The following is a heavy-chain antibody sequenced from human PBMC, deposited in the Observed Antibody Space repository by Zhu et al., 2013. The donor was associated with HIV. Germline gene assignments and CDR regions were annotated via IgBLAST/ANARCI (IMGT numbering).Heavy chain of an antibody. J-gene: IGHJ6*03. CDR3: ARDPSTRYYTDI. D-gene: IGHD4-17*01. Sequence: QVQLVQSGVEVKKPGASMKVSCKTSGYFFPSYSIAWVRQAPGQRLEWMGWDEPFNGNTYPAEKFQGRLTMTADKTSTTVYMELRSLTSDDTAVYYCARDPSTRYYTDIWGKGTTVIVSS. CDR2: EPFNGNT. CDR1: GYFFPSYS. V-gene: IGHV1-18*01.